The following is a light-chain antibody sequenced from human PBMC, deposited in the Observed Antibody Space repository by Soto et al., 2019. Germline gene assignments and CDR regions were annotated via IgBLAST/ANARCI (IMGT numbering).Light chain of an antibody. CDR1: QSVSSSY. V-gene: IGKV3-20*01. CDR3: QHYGSSPPEIT. J-gene: IGKJ5*01. CDR2: DAS. Sequence: EIVLTQSPGTLSLSPGERATLSCRASQSVSSSYLAWYQQKPGQAPRLLIYDASRRATGIPDRFSGTGSGTDFTLTIRRLELEDFAVYYCQHYGSSPPEITVGQGTRLEIK.